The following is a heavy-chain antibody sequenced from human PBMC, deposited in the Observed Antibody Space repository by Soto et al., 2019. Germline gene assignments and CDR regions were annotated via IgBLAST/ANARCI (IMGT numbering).Heavy chain of an antibody. Sequence: GGSLRLSCAASGFTFSSHWMSWVRQAPGKGLEWVANIKQDGSEKNYVDSVKGRFTISRDNAKNSLYLQMNSLRADDTAVYYCASGGYYPGSWGQGALVTVSS. D-gene: IGHD3-22*01. CDR1: GFTFSSHW. V-gene: IGHV3-7*01. CDR2: IKQDGSEK. CDR3: ASGGYYPGS. J-gene: IGHJ5*02.